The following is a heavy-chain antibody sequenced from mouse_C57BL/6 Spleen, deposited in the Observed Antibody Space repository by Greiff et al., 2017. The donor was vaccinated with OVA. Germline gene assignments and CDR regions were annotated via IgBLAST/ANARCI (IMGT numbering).Heavy chain of an antibody. Sequence: VQLQQPGAELVKPGASVKMSCKASGYTFTSYWITWVKQRPGQGLEWIGDIYPGSGSTNYHEKFKSKATLTVDTSSSTAYMQLISLTSEDSAVYYCARGGYYGSSYEWYFDVWGTGTTVTVSS. CDR2: IYPGSGST. CDR1: GYTFTSYW. CDR3: ARGGYYGSSYEWYFDV. D-gene: IGHD1-1*01. J-gene: IGHJ1*03. V-gene: IGHV1-55*01.